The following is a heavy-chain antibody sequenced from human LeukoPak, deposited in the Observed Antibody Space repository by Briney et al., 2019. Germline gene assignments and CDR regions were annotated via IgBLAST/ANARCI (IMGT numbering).Heavy chain of an antibody. CDR1: GFTFTCCW. D-gene: IGHD4-23*01. V-gene: IGHV3-7*01. CDR2: IKQDGREK. J-gene: IGHJ4*02. CDR3: SRVPRVTRYFDS. Sequence: SGGSLRLSCAASGFTFTCCWTSWVRQTPGKGLEWVASIKQDGREKFYADSVKGRFTISRDNAQNSLYLQVNSLRAEDTAVYYCSRVPRVTRYFDSWGQGILVTVSS.